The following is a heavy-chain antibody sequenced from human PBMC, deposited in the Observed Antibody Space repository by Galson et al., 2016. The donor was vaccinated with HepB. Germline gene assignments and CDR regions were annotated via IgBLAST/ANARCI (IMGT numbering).Heavy chain of an antibody. CDR2: ISGSINAT. CDR1: GFTFTNYA. Sequence: SLRLSCAASGFTFTNYAMTWVRQAPGKGLQWVSGISGSINATYYADSVKGRFIISSDDSKNTLYLQMHSLRAEDTALYYCAKLPSRYYGSGAGYGMDIWGQGTTVTVSS. V-gene: IGHV3-23*01. D-gene: IGHD3-10*01. CDR3: AKLPSRYYGSGAGYGMDI. J-gene: IGHJ6*02.